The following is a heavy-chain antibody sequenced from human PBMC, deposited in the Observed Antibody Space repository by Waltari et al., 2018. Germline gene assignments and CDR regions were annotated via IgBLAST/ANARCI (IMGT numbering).Heavy chain of an antibody. Sequence: QVQLQESGPGLVKPSETLSLTCTVSGGSISSYYWSWIRQPPGKGLEWIGYIYYSGSTHHNPSLKSRVTISVDTSKNQFSLKLSSVTAADTAVYYCARHRGPSGITSFGRARWFDPWGQGTLVTVSS. CDR2: IYYSGST. CDR1: GGSISSYY. CDR3: ARHRGPSGITSFGRARWFDP. D-gene: IGHD3-3*01. J-gene: IGHJ5*02. V-gene: IGHV4-59*08.